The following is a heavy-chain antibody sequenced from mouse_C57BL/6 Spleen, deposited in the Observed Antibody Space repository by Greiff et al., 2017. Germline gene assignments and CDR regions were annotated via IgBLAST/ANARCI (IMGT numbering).Heavy chain of an antibody. CDR1: GYTFTSYG. Sequence: VQLQQSGAELARPGASVKLSCRASGYTFTSYGISWVKQRTGRGLEWIGRIDPNSGGTKYNEKFKSKATLTVDKPSSTAYMQLSSLTSEDSAVYYCARGDGPWYFDVWGTGTTVTVSS. V-gene: IGHV1-72*01. CDR2: IDPNSGGT. D-gene: IGHD2-3*01. J-gene: IGHJ1*03. CDR3: ARGDGPWYFDV.